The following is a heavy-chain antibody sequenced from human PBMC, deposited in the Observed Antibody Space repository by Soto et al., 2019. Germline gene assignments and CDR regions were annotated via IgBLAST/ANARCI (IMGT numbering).Heavy chain of an antibody. CDR2: IQSGGTT. Sequence: GGSLRLSCAASGFTVSSKYMTWVRQAPGKGLEWVSLIQSGGTTYYADSVKGRFTISRDTSENTLHLQMDSLRVEDTAVYYCARGAAREPHLIDYWGQGTLVTVSS. J-gene: IGHJ4*02. CDR3: ARGAAREPHLIDY. D-gene: IGHD6-6*01. CDR1: GFTVSSKY. V-gene: IGHV3-66*01.